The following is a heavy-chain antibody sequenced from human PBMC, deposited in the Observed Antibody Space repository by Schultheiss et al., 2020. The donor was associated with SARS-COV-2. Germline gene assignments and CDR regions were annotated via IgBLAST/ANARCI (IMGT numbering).Heavy chain of an antibody. D-gene: IGHD5-24*01. V-gene: IGHV5-51*01. CDR3: ATTLGGYNSPIDY. J-gene: IGHJ4*02. Sequence: GGSLRLSCEGSGYSFINYWIAWVRQMPGKGLEWMGIIYPDDSDTTYSPSFQGQVTISADRSASSAYLQWSSLKVADTAMFYCATTLGGYNSPIDYWGQGTLGTVSS. CDR1: GYSFINYW. CDR2: IYPDDSDT.